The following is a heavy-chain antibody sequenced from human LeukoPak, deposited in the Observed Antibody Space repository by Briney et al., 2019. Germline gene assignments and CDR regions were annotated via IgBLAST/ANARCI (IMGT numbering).Heavy chain of an antibody. Sequence: ASVKVSCKASGCTFSSYAISWVRQAPGQGLEWMGRITPIFGTANYAQKFQGRVTITTDESTSTAYMELSSLRSEDTAVYYCARDEQASSYYDILTGCFDPWGQGTLVTVSS. CDR2: ITPIFGTA. V-gene: IGHV1-69*05. J-gene: IGHJ5*02. CDR3: ARDEQASSYYDILTGCFDP. D-gene: IGHD3-9*01. CDR1: GCTFSSYA.